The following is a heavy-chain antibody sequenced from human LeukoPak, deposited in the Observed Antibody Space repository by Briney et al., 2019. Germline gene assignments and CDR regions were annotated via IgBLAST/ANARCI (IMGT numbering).Heavy chain of an antibody. J-gene: IGHJ4*02. CDR2: ISYDGSNK. CDR1: GFTVSSNY. D-gene: IGHD6-19*01. Sequence: GGSLRLSCVVSGFTVSSNYMSWFRQAPGKGLEWVAVISYDGSNKYYADSVKGRFTISRDNSKNTLYLQMNSLRAEDTAVYYCAKDRGSGWYIDYWGQGTLVTVSS. V-gene: IGHV3-30*18. CDR3: AKDRGSGWYIDY.